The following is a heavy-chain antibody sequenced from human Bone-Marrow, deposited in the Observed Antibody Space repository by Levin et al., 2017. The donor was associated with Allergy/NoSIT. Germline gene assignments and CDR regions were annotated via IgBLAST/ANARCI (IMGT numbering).Heavy chain of an antibody. J-gene: IGHJ4*02. CDR3: TTGTANNGSVGY. CDR1: GFTFTNAW. Sequence: GESLKISCVASGFTFTNAWLTWVRQVPGRGLEWVGRIKGKSDGETTDYGTPVKGRFTISRDDSKDTLYLQMSSLKTEDTALYYCTTGTANNGSVGYWGRGTLVTVSS. V-gene: IGHV3-15*01. D-gene: IGHD1-14*01. CDR2: IKGKSDGETT.